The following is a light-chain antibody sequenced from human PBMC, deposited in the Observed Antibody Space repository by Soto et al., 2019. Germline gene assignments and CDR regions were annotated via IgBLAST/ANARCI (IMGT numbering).Light chain of an antibody. CDR1: SSNIGAGYD. CDR3: QSYDSSLPYVV. Sequence: QSVLTQPPSVSGAPGQRVTISCTGSSSNIGAGYDVHWYQQLPGTAPKLLIYGNSNRPSGVPDRFSGSKSGTSASLAITGLQAEDEADYYCQSYDSSLPYVVFGGWTKLTVL. V-gene: IGLV1-40*01. J-gene: IGLJ2*01. CDR2: GNS.